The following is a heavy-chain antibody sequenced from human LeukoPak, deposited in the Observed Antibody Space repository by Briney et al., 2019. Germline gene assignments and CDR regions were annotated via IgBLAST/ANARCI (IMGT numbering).Heavy chain of an antibody. J-gene: IGHJ5*02. CDR2: IIPIFGTA. CDR3: AREEGPSYPGWFDP. D-gene: IGHD1-26*01. CDR1: GGTFSSYA. V-gene: IGHV1-69*01. Sequence: GASVKGSCKASGGTFSSYAISWVRQAPGQGLEWMGGIIPIFGTANYAQKCQGRVTITADASTSTAYMELSRLRSEDTAVYYCAREEGPSYPGWFDPWGQGTLVTVSS.